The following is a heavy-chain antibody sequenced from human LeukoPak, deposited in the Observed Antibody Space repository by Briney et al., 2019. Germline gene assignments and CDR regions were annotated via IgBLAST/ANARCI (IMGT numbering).Heavy chain of an antibody. Sequence: SGPTLVNPTQTLTLTCTFSGFSLSTTGVGGGWIRRPPGKALEWLALIYWDDAKRYSPSLKSRLTITKDTSKNQVVLTMTNMDPVDTATYYCANRLGGSGWNGGYFLHWGQGTLVTVSS. J-gene: IGHJ1*01. CDR3: ANRLGGSGWNGGYFLH. D-gene: IGHD6-19*01. CDR1: GFSLSTTGVG. V-gene: IGHV2-5*02. CDR2: IYWDDAK.